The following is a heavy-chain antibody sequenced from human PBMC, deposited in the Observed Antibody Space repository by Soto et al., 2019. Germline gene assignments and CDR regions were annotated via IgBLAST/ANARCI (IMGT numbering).Heavy chain of an antibody. V-gene: IGHV3-13*01. Sequence: GGSLRLSCAASGFTFSSYDMHWVRQATGKGLEWVSAIGTAGDTYYPGSVKGRFTISRENAKNSLYLQMNSLRAEDTAVYYCAMGESHDYGDAYYYYGMDVWGQGTTVTVSS. CDR1: GFTFSSYD. CDR3: AMGESHDYGDAYYYYGMDV. CDR2: IGTAGDT. D-gene: IGHD4-17*01. J-gene: IGHJ6*02.